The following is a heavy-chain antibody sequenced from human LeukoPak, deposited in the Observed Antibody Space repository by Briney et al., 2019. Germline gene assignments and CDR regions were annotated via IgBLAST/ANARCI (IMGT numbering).Heavy chain of an antibody. D-gene: IGHD6-19*01. Sequence: GGSLRLSCAASGFTFSSYAMSWVRQAPGKGLEWVAVISYDGSNKYYADSVKGRFTISRDNSKNTLYLQMNSLRAEDTAVYYCAKEPGSGWYYFDYWGQGTLVTVSS. V-gene: IGHV3-30*18. CDR2: ISYDGSNK. CDR3: AKEPGSGWYYFDY. J-gene: IGHJ4*02. CDR1: GFTFSSYA.